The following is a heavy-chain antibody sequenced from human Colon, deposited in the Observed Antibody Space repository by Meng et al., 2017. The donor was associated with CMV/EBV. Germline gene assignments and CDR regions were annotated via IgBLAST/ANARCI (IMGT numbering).Heavy chain of an antibody. J-gene: IGHJ4*02. CDR1: GGTFSSYT. CDR3: ARDGGPGSSSVGGDY. V-gene: IGHV1-69*04. D-gene: IGHD6-6*01. CDR2: IIPILGIA. Sequence: SVKVSCKASGGTFSSYTISWVRQAPGQGLEWMGRIIPILGIANYAQKFQGRVTITADKSTSTAYMELSSLRSEDTAVYYCARDGGPGSSSVGGDYWGQGTLVTVSS.